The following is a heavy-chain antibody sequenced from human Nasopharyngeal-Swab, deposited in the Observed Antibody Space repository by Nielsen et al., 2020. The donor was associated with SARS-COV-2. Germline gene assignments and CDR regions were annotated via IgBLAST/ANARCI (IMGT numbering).Heavy chain of an antibody. J-gene: IGHJ5*02. Sequence: VRQAPGKGLEWVSVIYSGGSTYYADSVKGRFTISRDNSKNTLYLQMNSLRAKDTAVYYCARLGSSSWYANWFDPWGQGTLVTVSS. D-gene: IGHD6-13*01. CDR3: ARLGSSSWYANWFDP. CDR2: IYSGGST. V-gene: IGHV3-53*01.